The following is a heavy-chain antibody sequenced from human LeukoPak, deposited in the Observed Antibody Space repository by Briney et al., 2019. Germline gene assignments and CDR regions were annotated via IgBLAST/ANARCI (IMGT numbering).Heavy chain of an antibody. CDR1: GGSISSYY. V-gene: IGHV4-59*01. CDR3: ARSTIFGVTAPPDV. J-gene: IGHJ6*02. Sequence: SETLSLTCTVSGGSISSYYWSWLRQPPGKGLEGIGYIYYSGSTNYNPSLKSRVTISVDTSKNQFSLKLSSVTAADTAVYYCARSTIFGVTAPPDVWGQGTTVTVSS. D-gene: IGHD3-3*01. CDR2: IYYSGST.